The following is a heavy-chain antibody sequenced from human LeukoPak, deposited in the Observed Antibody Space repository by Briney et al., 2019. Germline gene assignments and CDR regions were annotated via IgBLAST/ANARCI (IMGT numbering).Heavy chain of an antibody. CDR3: VRGATAVTRHLDY. V-gene: IGHV3-21*01. Sequence: GGSLRLSCAASGFTFSGYSMNWVRQAPGKGLEWVSIISSDSSHIYDADSAKGRFTISRDNAKNSLYLQMNSLRPEDTAVYYCVRGATAVTRHLDYWGQGTLVTVSS. CDR2: ISSDSSHI. CDR1: GFTFSGYS. J-gene: IGHJ4*02. D-gene: IGHD4-23*01.